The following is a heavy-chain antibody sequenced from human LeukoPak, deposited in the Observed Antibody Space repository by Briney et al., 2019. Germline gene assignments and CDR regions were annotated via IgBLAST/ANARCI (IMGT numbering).Heavy chain of an antibody. J-gene: IGHJ4*02. Sequence: GGSLRLSCAASGFTFSSYAMSWVRQAPGKGLEWVSAISGSGGSTYYADSVKGRFTISRDNSKNTLYLQMSSLRAEDTAVYYCAKDSGGSYCFDYWGQGTLVTVSS. V-gene: IGHV3-23*01. CDR2: ISGSGGST. D-gene: IGHD1-26*01. CDR3: AKDSGGSYCFDY. CDR1: GFTFSSYA.